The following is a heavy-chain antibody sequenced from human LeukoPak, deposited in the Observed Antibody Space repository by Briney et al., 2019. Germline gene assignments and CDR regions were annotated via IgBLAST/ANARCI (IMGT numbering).Heavy chain of an antibody. D-gene: IGHD2-8*02. Sequence: SETLSLTCAVYGGFFGGYYWTWIRQSPGKGLEWIGEINHSGWTNYNPSLESRVTISLDASRTQFSLKMNSLTAADTAVYFCARSLLWPTGASESWGQGITVTVSS. CDR1: GGFFGGYY. J-gene: IGHJ3*02. CDR3: ARSLLWPTGASES. CDR2: INHSGWT. V-gene: IGHV4-34*01.